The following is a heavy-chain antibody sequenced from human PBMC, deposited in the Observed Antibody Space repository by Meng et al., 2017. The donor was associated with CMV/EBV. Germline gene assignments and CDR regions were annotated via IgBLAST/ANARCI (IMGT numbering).Heavy chain of an antibody. CDR2: INHSGRT. J-gene: IGHJ5*02. CDR3: AGSPRRASNNWFDP. V-gene: IGHV4-34*01. D-gene: IGHD1-26*01. Sequence: AGFGGAFDGYYWGQKRQAPGKELEWIGKINHSGRTNYNPSLKSRVTISVDTSNNQFSLKLSSVAAANTAVYYCAGSPRRASNNWFDPWGQGTLVTVSS. CDR1: GGAFDGYY.